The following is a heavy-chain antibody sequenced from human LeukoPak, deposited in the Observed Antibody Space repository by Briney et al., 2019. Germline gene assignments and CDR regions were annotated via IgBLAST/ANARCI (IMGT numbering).Heavy chain of an antibody. V-gene: IGHV1-69*04. J-gene: IGHJ4*02. CDR1: GDTFSSYA. D-gene: IGHD3-16*01. CDR3: AREACREMGVMWPRLGGQDCRYDY. CDR2: ITPFLGIA. Sequence: SVKVSCXXSGDTFSSYAINWVRQAPGQGPEWMGRITPFLGIANYPQKFQGRVTITADESTTTAYMELSSLRSEDTAVYYCAREACREMGVMWPRLGGQDCRYDYWGQGTLVTVSS.